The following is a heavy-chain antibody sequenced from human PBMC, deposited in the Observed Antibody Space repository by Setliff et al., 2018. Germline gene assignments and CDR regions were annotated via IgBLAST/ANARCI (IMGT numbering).Heavy chain of an antibody. D-gene: IGHD2-2*01. V-gene: IGHV5-10-1*01. CDR2: INPSDSYA. Sequence: GESLKISCRGSGYTFTNYWIAWVRQMPGKGLEWMGIINPSDSYATYGPSFQGHVIISVDTSINTVYLQWSRLEASDSGIYYCARPIESSRWHPFDSWGQGTLVTVSS. J-gene: IGHJ5*01. CDR3: ARPIESSRWHPFDS. CDR1: GYTFTNYW.